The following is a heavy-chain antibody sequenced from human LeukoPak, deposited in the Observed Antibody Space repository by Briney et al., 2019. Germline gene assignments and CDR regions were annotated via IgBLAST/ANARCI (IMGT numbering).Heavy chain of an antibody. CDR2: IRGSGGST. Sequence: GGSLRLSCAASGFTFSSYAMSWVRQAPGKGLEWVSAIRGSGGSTYYADSVKGRFTISRDNSKNTLYLQMNSLRAEDTAIYYCAKGPGRDGYNSYFDYWGQGTLVTVSS. CDR1: GFTFSSYA. CDR3: AKGPGRDGYNSYFDY. D-gene: IGHD5-24*01. V-gene: IGHV3-23*01. J-gene: IGHJ4*02.